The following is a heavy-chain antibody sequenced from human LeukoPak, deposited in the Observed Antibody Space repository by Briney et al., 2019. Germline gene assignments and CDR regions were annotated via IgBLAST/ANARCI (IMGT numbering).Heavy chain of an antibody. CDR2: INAGNGNT. CDR1: GYTFTSYA. Sequence: ASVKVSCTASGYTFTSYAMHWVRQAPGQRLEWMGWINAGNGNTKYSQKFQGRVTITRDTSASTAYMELSSLRSEDTAVYYCAREYYYDSSGYRLYNWFDPWGQGTLVTVSS. D-gene: IGHD3-22*01. J-gene: IGHJ5*02. CDR3: AREYYYDSSGYRLYNWFDP. V-gene: IGHV1-3*01.